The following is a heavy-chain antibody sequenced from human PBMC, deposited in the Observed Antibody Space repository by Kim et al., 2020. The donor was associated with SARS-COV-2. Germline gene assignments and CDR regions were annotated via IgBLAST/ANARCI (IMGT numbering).Heavy chain of an antibody. Sequence: YSNPSTQSRVTISVDTSKNHSSLKLSSVTAADTAVYYCASDNSGYDFFYYWGQGTLVTVSS. J-gene: IGHJ4*02. D-gene: IGHD5-12*01. V-gene: IGHV4-30-2*05. CDR3: ASDNSGYDFFYY.